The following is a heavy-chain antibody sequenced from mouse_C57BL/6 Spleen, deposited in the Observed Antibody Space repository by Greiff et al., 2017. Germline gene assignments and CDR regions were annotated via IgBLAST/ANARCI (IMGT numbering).Heavy chain of an antibody. CDR3: ARRRDDGPWYFDV. CDR1: GYTFTSYG. CDR2: IYPRSGNT. J-gene: IGHJ1*03. V-gene: IGHV1-81*01. Sequence: VQLQQSGAELARPGASVKLSCKASGYTFTSYGISWVKQRTGQGLEWIGEIYPRSGNTYYNEKFKGKATLTADKSSSTAYMELRSLTSEDSAVYFCARRRDDGPWYFDVWGTGTTVTVSS. D-gene: IGHD2-3*01.